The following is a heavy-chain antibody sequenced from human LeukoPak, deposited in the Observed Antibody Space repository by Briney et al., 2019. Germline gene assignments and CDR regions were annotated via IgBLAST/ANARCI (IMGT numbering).Heavy chain of an antibody. D-gene: IGHD3-22*01. V-gene: IGHV1-46*01. CDR1: GYTFTSYY. Sequence: GASVKVSCKASGYTFTSYYMHWVRQAPGQGLEWMGIINPSGGSTSYAQKFQGRVTMTRDTSTSTVYMELSSLRSEDTAVYYCARDYYDSSGYYYGNFQHWGQGTLVTVSS. J-gene: IGHJ1*01. CDR3: ARDYYDSSGYYYGNFQH. CDR2: INPSGGST.